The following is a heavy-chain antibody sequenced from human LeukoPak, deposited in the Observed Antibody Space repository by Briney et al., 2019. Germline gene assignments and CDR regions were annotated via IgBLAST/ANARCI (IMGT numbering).Heavy chain of an antibody. CDR1: GFTFSSYA. D-gene: IGHD6-19*01. V-gene: IGHV3-23*01. CDR2: VSGGCVTT. Sequence: LGGSLRLSCAASGFTFSSYAMSWVRQAPGKGLEGVSTVSGGCVTTYYADSAKGRFTMSRHNSQTTLYLQMKDLTAQDRVVFCGPKQSNASGWNPFDSRGQGILVTVSS. J-gene: IGHJ4*02. CDR3: PKQSNASGWNPFDS.